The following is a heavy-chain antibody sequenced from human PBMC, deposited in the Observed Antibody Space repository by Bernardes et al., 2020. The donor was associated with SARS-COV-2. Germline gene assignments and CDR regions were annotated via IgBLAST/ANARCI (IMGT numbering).Heavy chain of an antibody. V-gene: IGHV3-23*01. CDR3: AKRYCSGGSCSIDY. Sequence: GGSLRLSCAASGFTFSSYAMSWVRQAPGKGLEWVSAISGSGRIYYADSVKGRFTISRDNSKNTLYLQMNSLRAEDTAVYYCAKRYCSGGSCSIDYWGQGTLVTVSS. D-gene: IGHD2-15*01. CDR2: ISGSGRI. J-gene: IGHJ4*02. CDR1: GFTFSSYA.